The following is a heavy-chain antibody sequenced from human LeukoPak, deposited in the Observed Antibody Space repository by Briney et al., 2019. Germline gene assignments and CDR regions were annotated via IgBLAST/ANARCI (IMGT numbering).Heavy chain of an antibody. D-gene: IGHD3-10*01. CDR3: ARSAMVRGVTIFDY. CDR2: ISGSGGST. V-gene: IGHV3-23*01. CDR1: GFTFSTYW. J-gene: IGHJ4*02. Sequence: GGSLRLSCLASGFTFSTYWMSWVRQAPGKGLEWVSAISGSGGSTYYADSVKGRFTISRDNSKNTLYLQMNSLRAEDTAVYYCARSAMVRGVTIFDYWGQGTLVTVSS.